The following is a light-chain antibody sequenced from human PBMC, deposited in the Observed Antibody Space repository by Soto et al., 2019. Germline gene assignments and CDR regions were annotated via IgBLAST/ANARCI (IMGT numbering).Light chain of an antibody. CDR3: QQRSNLPLT. CDR2: DAS. J-gene: IGKJ4*01. CDR1: QSVSSN. V-gene: IGKV3-11*01. Sequence: QSPGTLALSPGERATFSCRASQSVSSNCLAWYQQKPGQAPRLLIYDASNRATGIPARFSGSGSGTDFTLTISSLEPEDFAVYYCQQRSNLPLTFGGGTKVDI.